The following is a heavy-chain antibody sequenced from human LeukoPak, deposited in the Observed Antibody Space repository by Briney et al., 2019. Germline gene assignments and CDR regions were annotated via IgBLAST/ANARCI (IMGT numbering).Heavy chain of an antibody. CDR1: GGTSSNYI. J-gene: IGHJ4*02. CDR2: IIPILGIA. V-gene: IGHV1-69*02. CDR3: ASTYRSSSGASFDY. D-gene: IGHD6-6*01. Sequence: SVKVSCKASGGTSSNYIFSWVRQAPGQGLDWMGRIIPILGIANYAQKFQGRVTITADKSTSTAYMQLSSLRSEDTAIYYCASTYRSSSGASFDYWGQGTLVTVSS.